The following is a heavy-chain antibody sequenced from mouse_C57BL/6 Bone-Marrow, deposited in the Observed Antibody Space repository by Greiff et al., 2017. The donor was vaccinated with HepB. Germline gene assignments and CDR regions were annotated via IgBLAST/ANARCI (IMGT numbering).Heavy chain of an antibody. D-gene: IGHD2-5*01. Sequence: QVQLQQPGAELVKPGASVKLSCKASGYTFTSYWMHWVKQRPGQGLEWIGMIHPNSGSTHYNEKFKSKATLSVYNSSSTAYRQLSSLTSEDSAVYYCARYGYYSNYDAMDYWGQVTSVTVAS. CDR1: GYTFTSYW. CDR2: IHPNSGST. CDR3: ARYGYYSNYDAMDY. J-gene: IGHJ4*01. V-gene: IGHV1-64*01.